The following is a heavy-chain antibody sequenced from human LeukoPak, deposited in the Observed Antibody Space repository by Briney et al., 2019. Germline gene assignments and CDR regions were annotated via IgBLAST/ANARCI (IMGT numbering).Heavy chain of an antibody. V-gene: IGHV1-2*02. J-gene: IGHJ4*02. CDR2: IHPNSGGT. CDR3: ASGSSADY. Sequence: ASVKVSCKTSGYTFTNYYMHWVRQVPGHGLEWLGWIHPNSGGTNYAQKFQGRVTMTRDTSINTAYMELSSLRSDDTAVYYCASGSSADYWGQGTLVTVSS. D-gene: IGHD3-10*01. CDR1: GYTFTNYY.